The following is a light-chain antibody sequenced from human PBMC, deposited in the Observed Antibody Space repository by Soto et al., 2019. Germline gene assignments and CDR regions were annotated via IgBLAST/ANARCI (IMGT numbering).Light chain of an antibody. CDR3: QQYVSSPFT. J-gene: IGKJ3*01. V-gene: IGKV3-20*01. Sequence: EIVLTQSPGTLSLSPGERATLSCRASQSVSSSYLAWYQQKPGQAPRLLIYGASSRATGIPDRFSGSGSGTDFTLTISRLEPEDFAVYYCQQYVSSPFTFVPGTKLDMK. CDR1: QSVSSSY. CDR2: GAS.